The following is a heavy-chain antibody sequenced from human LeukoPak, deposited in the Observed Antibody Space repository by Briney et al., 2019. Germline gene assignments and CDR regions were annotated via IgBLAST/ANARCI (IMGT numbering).Heavy chain of an antibody. J-gene: IGHJ4*02. Sequence: ASVKVSCKASGYTFTSYGISWVRQAPGQGLEWMGWINPNSGGTNYAQKFQGRVTMTRDTSISTAYMELSRLRSDDTAVYYCARDLNDRIDYWGQGTLVTVSS. CDR1: GYTFTSYG. V-gene: IGHV1-2*02. D-gene: IGHD3-22*01. CDR3: ARDLNDRIDY. CDR2: INPNSGGT.